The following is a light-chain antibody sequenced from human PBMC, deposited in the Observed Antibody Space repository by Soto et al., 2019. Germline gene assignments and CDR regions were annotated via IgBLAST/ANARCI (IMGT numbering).Light chain of an antibody. J-gene: IGKJ2*01. CDR3: QQYKSYSYT. V-gene: IGKV1-5*01. CDR1: ESISNW. Sequence: DIQMTQSPSILSASVGDRVAITCRANESISNWLAWYQQKPGKAPQVLIYDASRLESGVPVRFSGSGSGTEFTLTISTLQPDALATYYCQQYKSYSYTFGQGTMLEI. CDR2: DAS.